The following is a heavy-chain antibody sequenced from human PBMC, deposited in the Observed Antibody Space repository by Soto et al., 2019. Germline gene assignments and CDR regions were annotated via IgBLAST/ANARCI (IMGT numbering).Heavy chain of an antibody. V-gene: IGHV3-7*03. D-gene: IGHD1-26*01. Sequence: VQLVESGGGLVQPGGSLTLSCVASGISLSDFWMSWVRQAPGKGLEWVANIRQDGSDKNYVDSVKGRFTVSRDSAKNSVYLHMTNLRAEDTAMYFCATEGGSYFDALEHWGKGTMVSVSS. J-gene: IGHJ3*01. CDR2: IRQDGSDK. CDR3: ATEGGSYFDALEH. CDR1: GISLSDFW.